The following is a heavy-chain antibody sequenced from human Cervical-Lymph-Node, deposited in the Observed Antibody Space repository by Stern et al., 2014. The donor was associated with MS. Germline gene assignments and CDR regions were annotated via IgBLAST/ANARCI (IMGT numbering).Heavy chain of an antibody. V-gene: IGHV3-9*01. CDR3: ARDITGSSAYFAY. CDR2: ISWNSGTI. J-gene: IGHJ4*02. CDR1: GFTFDDYA. D-gene: IGHD1-14*01. Sequence: EVQLVESGGDLVQPGRSLRLSCAAFGFTFDDYAMHWVRQAPGKGLEWVAGISWNSGTIGYADSVKGRFTTSRDNAYSSLYLQMNSLSPEDTALYYCARDITGSSAYFAYWGQGTLVIVSS.